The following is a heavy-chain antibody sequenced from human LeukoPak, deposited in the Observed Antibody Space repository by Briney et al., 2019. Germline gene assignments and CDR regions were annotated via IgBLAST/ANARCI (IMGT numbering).Heavy chain of an antibody. D-gene: IGHD1-26*01. J-gene: IGHJ5*02. CDR3: ARYSPDP. CDR2: IYHSGST. V-gene: IGHV4-39*07. CDR1: GGSISSSSYY. Sequence: PSETLSLTCTVSGGSISSSSYYWGWIRQPPGKGLEWIGSIYHSGSTYYNPSLKSRVTISVDTSKNQFSLKLSSVTAADTAVYYCARYSPDPWGQGTLVTVSS.